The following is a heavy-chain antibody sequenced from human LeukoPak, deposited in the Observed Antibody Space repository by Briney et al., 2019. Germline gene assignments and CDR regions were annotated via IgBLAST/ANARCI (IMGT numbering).Heavy chain of an antibody. CDR1: GFTFSSYA. CDR3: ARAQLGKGFDP. V-gene: IGHV3-64*01. D-gene: IGHD7-27*01. J-gene: IGHJ5*02. CDR2: ISSNGGST. Sequence: GGSLRLSCAASGFTFSSYAMHWVRQAPGKGLEYVSAISSNGGSTYYANSVKGRFTISRDNSKNTLYLQMNSLRAEDTAVYYCARAQLGKGFDPWGQGTLVTVSS.